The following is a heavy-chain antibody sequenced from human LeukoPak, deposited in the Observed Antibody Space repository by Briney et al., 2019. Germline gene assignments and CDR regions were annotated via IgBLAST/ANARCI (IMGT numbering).Heavy chain of an antibody. J-gene: IGHJ5*02. CDR2: IYYSGST. Sequence: SETLSLTCTVSGGSISSYYWSWIRQPPGKGLEWIGYIYYSGSTNYNPSLKSRVTISVDTSKNQFSLKLSSVTAADTAVYYCARGLVGYCSSTSCYNWFDPWGQGTLVTVSS. D-gene: IGHD2-2*01. CDR3: ARGLVGYCSSTSCYNWFDP. CDR1: GGSISSYY. V-gene: IGHV4-59*12.